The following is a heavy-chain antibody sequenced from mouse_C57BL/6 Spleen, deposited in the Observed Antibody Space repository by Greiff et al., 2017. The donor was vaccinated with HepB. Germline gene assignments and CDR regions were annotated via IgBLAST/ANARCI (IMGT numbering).Heavy chain of an antibody. CDR2: INPSSGYT. V-gene: IGHV1-4*01. Sequence: QVQLQQSGAELARPGASVKMSCKASGYTFTSYTMHWVNQRPGQGLEWIGYINPSSGYTKYNQKFKDKATLTADKSSSTAYMQLSSLTSEDSAVYYCARAGSSQFAYWGQGTLVTVSA. J-gene: IGHJ3*01. CDR1: GYTFTSYT. CDR3: ARAGSSQFAY. D-gene: IGHD1-1*01.